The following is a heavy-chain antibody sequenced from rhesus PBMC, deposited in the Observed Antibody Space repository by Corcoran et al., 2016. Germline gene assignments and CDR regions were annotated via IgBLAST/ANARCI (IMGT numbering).Heavy chain of an antibody. J-gene: IGHJ4*01. D-gene: IGHD3-34*01. CDR3: ARDGVRFDY. CDR1: GGSVSSSNW. V-gene: IGHV4-65*01. CDR2: ISGSSGST. Sequence: QVQLQESGPGLVKPSETLSLTCAVSGGSVSSSNWWSWIRQPPGKGLEWIGYISGSSGSTNYNPSHKSRVTISTDTSKNQFSLKLSSVTAADTAVYYCARDGVRFDYWGQGVLVTVSS.